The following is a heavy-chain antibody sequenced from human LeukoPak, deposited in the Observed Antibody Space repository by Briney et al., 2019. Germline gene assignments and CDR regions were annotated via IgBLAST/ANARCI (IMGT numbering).Heavy chain of an antibody. J-gene: IGHJ4*02. V-gene: IGHV3-66*01. Sequence: GGSLRLSCAASGFTVTSTYMSWVRQAPGKGLEWVSLIYRGGTTYYADSVKGRFTFSRDISNNSLYLQMNSLRAEDTAAYYCARGSLYNWNYGFDYWGQGTLVTVSS. CDR1: GFTVTSTY. CDR3: ARGSLYNWNYGFDY. CDR2: IYRGGTT. D-gene: IGHD1-7*01.